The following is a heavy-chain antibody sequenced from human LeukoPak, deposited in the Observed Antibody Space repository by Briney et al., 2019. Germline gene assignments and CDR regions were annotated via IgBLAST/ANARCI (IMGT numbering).Heavy chain of an antibody. J-gene: IGHJ4*02. CDR1: GFTFSSYA. V-gene: IGHV3-30-3*01. CDR3: ARDLYYYGSGSYGGLFDY. CDR2: ISYDGSNK. D-gene: IGHD3-10*01. Sequence: PGGSLRLSCAASGFTFSSYAMHWVRQAPGKGLEWVAVISYDGSNKYYADSVKGRFTISRDNSKNTLYLQMNSLRAEDTAVYYCARDLYYYGSGSYGGLFDYWGQGTLVTVSS.